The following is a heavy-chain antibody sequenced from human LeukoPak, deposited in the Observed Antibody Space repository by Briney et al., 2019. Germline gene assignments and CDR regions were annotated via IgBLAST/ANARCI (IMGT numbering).Heavy chain of an antibody. D-gene: IGHD1-26*01. V-gene: IGHV3-30*04. CDR1: GFTFSSYA. Sequence: GGSLRLSCAASGFTFSSYAMHWVRQAPGKGLEWVAVISYDGRNKYYADSVKGRFTISRDNSKNTLYLQMNSLRAEDTAVYYCAREGGSGSYSSYFDYWGQGTLVTVSS. CDR3: AREGGSGSYSSYFDY. CDR2: ISYDGRNK. J-gene: IGHJ4*02.